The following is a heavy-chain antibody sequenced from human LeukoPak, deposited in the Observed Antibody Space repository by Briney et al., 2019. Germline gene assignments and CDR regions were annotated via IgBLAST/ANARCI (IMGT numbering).Heavy chain of an antibody. Sequence: QPGGSLRLSCAASGFPFNYYWMHWVRQAPGKGLLWVSGINHDGSSTNYADSVKGRFTISRDNAKNTLYLQMNSLRADDAAVFFCGRAPYSTGLDYYFDLWGQGTQVTVSS. CDR1: GFPFNYYW. J-gene: IGHJ4*02. CDR2: INHDGSST. V-gene: IGHV3-74*01. CDR3: GRAPYSTGLDYYFDL. D-gene: IGHD2-8*02.